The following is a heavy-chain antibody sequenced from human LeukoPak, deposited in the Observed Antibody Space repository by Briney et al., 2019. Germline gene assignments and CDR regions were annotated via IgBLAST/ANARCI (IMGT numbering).Heavy chain of an antibody. Sequence: GASVKVPCKASGYTFTSYDINWVRQATGQGLEWMGWMNPNSGNTGYAQKFQGRVTMTRNTSISTAYMELSSLRSEDTAVYYCARGYDSSGYYPLDYWGQGTLVTVSS. J-gene: IGHJ4*02. D-gene: IGHD3-22*01. CDR1: GYTFTSYD. CDR2: MNPNSGNT. V-gene: IGHV1-8*01. CDR3: ARGYDSSGYYPLDY.